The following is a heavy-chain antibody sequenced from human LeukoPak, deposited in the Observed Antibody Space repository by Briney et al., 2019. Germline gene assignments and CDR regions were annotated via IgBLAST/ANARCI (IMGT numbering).Heavy chain of an antibody. CDR3: AKCERVPAAYYYYYYMDV. CDR1: GFTFSSYG. CDR2: IRYDGSNK. D-gene: IGHD2-2*01. Sequence: PGGSLRLSCAASGFTFSSYGMHWVRQAPGKGLEWVAFIRYDGSNKYYADSVKGRFTICRDNSKNTLYLQMNSLRAEDTAVYYCAKCERVPAAYYYYYYMDVWGKGTTVTVSS. J-gene: IGHJ6*03. V-gene: IGHV3-30*02.